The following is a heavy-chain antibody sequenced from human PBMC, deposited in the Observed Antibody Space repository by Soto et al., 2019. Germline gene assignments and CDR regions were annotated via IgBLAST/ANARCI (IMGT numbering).Heavy chain of an antibody. D-gene: IGHD2-21*01. Sequence: QVHLVESGGGLFKPGGSLRLSCATSGFPFNDYYMTWIRQAPGKGLEWLSHISPKSTFRNYADSVKGRFTISRDNTESSLFLEMNSLGVDDTAVYSCVRGGGGGLFEHWGQGVLVTVSS. CDR1: GFPFNDYY. V-gene: IGHV3-11*06. CDR2: ISPKSTFR. J-gene: IGHJ4*02. CDR3: VRGGGGGLFEH.